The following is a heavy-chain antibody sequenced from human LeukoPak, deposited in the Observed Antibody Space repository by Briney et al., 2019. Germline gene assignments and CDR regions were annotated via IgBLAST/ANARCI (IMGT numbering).Heavy chain of an antibody. V-gene: IGHV3-74*01. CDR3: IRDFRSADL. CDR2: IYVDGRTT. Sequence: GGSLRLSCAASGFTFYSYTMSWVRQPPGKGLVWVSRIYVDGRTTNYADSVKGRFAISRDNAKNTVYLEMNSLSVEDTATYYCIRDFRSADLWGQGTLVTVTS. J-gene: IGHJ5*02. CDR1: GFTFYSYT.